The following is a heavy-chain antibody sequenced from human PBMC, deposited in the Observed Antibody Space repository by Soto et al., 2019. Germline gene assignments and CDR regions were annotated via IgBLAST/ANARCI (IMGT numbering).Heavy chain of an antibody. CDR1: GFTFSSYA. Sequence: PGGSLRLSCAASGFTFSSYAMSWVRQAPGKGLEWVSAISGSVGSTYYADSVKGRFTISRDNSKNTLYLQMNSLRAENTAVYYCAKDTGTAFADWTEGGDYWGQGTPVTVSS. D-gene: IGHD3-16*01. CDR2: ISGSVGST. V-gene: IGHV3-23*01. J-gene: IGHJ4*02. CDR3: AKDTGTAFADWTEGGDY.